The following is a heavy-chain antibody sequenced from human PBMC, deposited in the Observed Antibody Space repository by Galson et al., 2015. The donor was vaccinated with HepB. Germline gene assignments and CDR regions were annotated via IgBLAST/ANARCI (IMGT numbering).Heavy chain of an antibody. Sequence: SVKVSCKASGYTFTTYGIDWVRQAPGQGLQWMGRISTACGHTDHAHDFRDRVTLTTDTSTSTAYMELRSLRSDDTAVYYCARDRGIAVIPGCTDEDNWFDSWGHGSLVTVSS. CDR1: GYTFTTYG. V-gene: IGHV1-18*01. D-gene: IGHD2-2*01. CDR3: ARDRGIAVIPGCTDEDNWFDS. J-gene: IGHJ5*01. CDR2: ISTACGHT.